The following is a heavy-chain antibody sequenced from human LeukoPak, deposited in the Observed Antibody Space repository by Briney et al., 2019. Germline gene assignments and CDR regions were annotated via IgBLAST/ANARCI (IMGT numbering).Heavy chain of an antibody. CDR3: ARDQDYYDSSGEPDAFDI. Sequence: ASVKVSCKASGYTFTSYAMSWVRQAPGQGLEWMGWINTNTGNPTYAQGFTGRFVFSLDTSVSTAYLQISSLKAEDTAVYYCARDQDYYDSSGEPDAFDIWGQGTMVTVSS. CDR1: GYTFTSYA. CDR2: INTNTGNP. J-gene: IGHJ3*02. D-gene: IGHD3-22*01. V-gene: IGHV7-4-1*02.